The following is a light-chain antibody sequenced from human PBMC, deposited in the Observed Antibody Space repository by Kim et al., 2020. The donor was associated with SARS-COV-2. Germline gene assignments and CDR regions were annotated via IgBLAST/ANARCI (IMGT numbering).Light chain of an antibody. J-gene: IGLJ1*01. Sequence: TISCPGASIGVGGYKYVSWSQQHPGKAPKLMIYDVSNRPSGVSNRFSGSKSGNTASLTISGLQAEDEADYYCSSYTRSSTNYVFGTGTKVTVL. CDR2: DVS. CDR3: SSYTRSSTNYV. CDR1: SIGVGGYKY. V-gene: IGLV2-14*03.